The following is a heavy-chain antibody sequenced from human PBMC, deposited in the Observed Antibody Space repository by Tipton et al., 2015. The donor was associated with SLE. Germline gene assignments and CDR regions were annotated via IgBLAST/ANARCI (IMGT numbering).Heavy chain of an antibody. Sequence: TLSLTCTVSGGSISSNYWTWIRQPPGKGLEYIGSMYYNGRTDYYNPSLESRVSISLDTSKNQFSLKMSSVTAADTAIYYCAREGDSSANFYYHGVNVWGQGTTVTVSS. J-gene: IGHJ6*02. D-gene: IGHD2-21*01. CDR2: MYYNGRTD. CDR3: AREGDSSANFYYHGVNV. V-gene: IGHV4-59*12. CDR1: GGSISSNY.